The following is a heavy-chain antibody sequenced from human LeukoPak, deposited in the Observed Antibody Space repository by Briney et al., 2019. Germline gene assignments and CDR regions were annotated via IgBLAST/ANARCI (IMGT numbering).Heavy chain of an antibody. CDR3: ARDPNFTGWFGFDY. CDR1: GDSVPTNTGA. V-gene: IGHV6-1*01. CDR2: TYYRSKWYY. J-gene: IGHJ4*02. Sequence: SQTLSLTCDISGDSVPTNTGAWNWIRQSPSRGLEWLGRTYYRSKWYYDYAVSVSSRITISPDTSKNQLSLQVNSVTPDDTAVYYCARDPNFTGWFGFDYWGQGILVTVSS. D-gene: IGHD3-10*01.